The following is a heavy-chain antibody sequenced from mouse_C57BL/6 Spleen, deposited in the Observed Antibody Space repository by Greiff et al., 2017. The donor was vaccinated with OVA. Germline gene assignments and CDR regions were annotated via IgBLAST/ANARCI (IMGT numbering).Heavy chain of an antibody. Sequence: VQLQQSGAELVRPGASVKLSCTASGFNIKDYYMHWVKQRPEQGLEWIGRIDPEAGDTAYAPKFQGKATMTADPSSNTAYLQLSSLTSEDTAVYYCTTTFYYGSSSFDYWGQGTTLTVSS. V-gene: IGHV14-1*01. CDR1: GFNIKDYY. D-gene: IGHD1-1*01. CDR3: TTTFYYGSSSFDY. J-gene: IGHJ2*01. CDR2: IDPEAGDT.